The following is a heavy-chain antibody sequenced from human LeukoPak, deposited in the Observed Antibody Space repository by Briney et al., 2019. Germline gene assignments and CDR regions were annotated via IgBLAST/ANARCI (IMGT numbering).Heavy chain of an antibody. J-gene: IGHJ6*02. CDR2: IWYDGSNK. CDR3: ARDGSYYDFWSGYSTPSNSHYGMDV. D-gene: IGHD3-3*01. V-gene: IGHV3-33*01. CDR1: GFTFSSYG. Sequence: GGSLRLSCAASGFTFSSYGMHWVRQAPGKGLEWVAVIWYDGSNKYYADSVKGRFTISRDNSKNTLYLQMNSLRAEDTAVYYCARDGSYYDFWSGYSTPSNSHYGMDVWGQGTTVTVSS.